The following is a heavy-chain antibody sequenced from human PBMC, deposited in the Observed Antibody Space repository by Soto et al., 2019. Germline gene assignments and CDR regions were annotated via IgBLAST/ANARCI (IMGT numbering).Heavy chain of an antibody. D-gene: IGHD6-19*01. CDR2: IFSNDEK. CDR3: ARIPPQWLVWEYYFDY. Sequence: SGPTLVNPTETLTLTCTVSGFSLSNARMGVSWIRQPPGKALEWLAHIFSNDEKSYSTSLKSRLTISKDTSKSQVVLTMTNMDPVDTATYYCARIPPQWLVWEYYFDYWGQGTLVTVSS. J-gene: IGHJ4*02. CDR1: GFSLSNARMG. V-gene: IGHV2-26*01.